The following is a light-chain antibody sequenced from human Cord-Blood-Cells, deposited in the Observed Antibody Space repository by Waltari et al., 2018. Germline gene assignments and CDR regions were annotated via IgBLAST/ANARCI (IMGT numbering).Light chain of an antibody. CDR1: QSVLYSSNNKNY. CDR3: QQYYSTPT. Sequence: DIVMPQSHDSLAVSLGERATINCKSTQSVLYSSNNKNYLAWYQQKPGQPPKLLIYWASTRESGVPDRFSGSGSGTDFTLTISSLQAEDVAVYYCQQYYSTPTFGQGTKVEIK. J-gene: IGKJ1*01. CDR2: WAS. V-gene: IGKV4-1*01.